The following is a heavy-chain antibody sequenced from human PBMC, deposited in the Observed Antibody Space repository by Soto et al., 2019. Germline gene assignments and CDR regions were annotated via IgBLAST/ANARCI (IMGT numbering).Heavy chain of an antibody. J-gene: IGHJ5*02. CDR1: GFTFSSYA. CDR2: LSNNGGIT. V-gene: IGHV3-64D*06. D-gene: IGHD3-10*01. CDR3: VKGLGRGEVAARGNA. Sequence: GGSLRLSCSASGFTFSSYAMHWVRQAPGKGLEHVSGLSNNGGITYYADSVKGRFTISRDNSANMVFLQMSSLTTEDAAMYYCVKGLGRGEVAARGNAWGQGTLVTVSS.